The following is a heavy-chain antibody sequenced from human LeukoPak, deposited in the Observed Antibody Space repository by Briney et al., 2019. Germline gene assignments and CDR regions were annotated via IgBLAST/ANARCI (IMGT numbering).Heavy chain of an antibody. D-gene: IGHD2-2*01. Sequence: SETLSLTCTVSGGSISSYYWSWIRQPPGKGLEWIGYIYYSGSTNYNPSLKSRVTISVDTSKNQFSLKLSSVTVADTAVYYCARHQPLIYCSSTSCTPHPMDVWGQGTTVTVSS. J-gene: IGHJ6*02. CDR3: ARHQPLIYCSSTSCTPHPMDV. V-gene: IGHV4-59*08. CDR2: IYYSGST. CDR1: GGSISSYY.